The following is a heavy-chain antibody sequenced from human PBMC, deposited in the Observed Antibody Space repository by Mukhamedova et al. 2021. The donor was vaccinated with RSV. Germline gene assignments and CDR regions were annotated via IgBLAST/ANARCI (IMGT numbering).Heavy chain of an antibody. Sequence: GLEWVGFIRSQGYGGTVEYAASVRDRFAISRDDSKNMAYLQMNDLNADDTAVYYCTHLSQLPNYYFDFWCRGTLVTVSS. CDR3: THLSQLPNYYFDF. D-gene: IGHD1-7*01. J-gene: IGHJ2*01. CDR2: IRSQGYGGTV. V-gene: IGHV3-49*02.